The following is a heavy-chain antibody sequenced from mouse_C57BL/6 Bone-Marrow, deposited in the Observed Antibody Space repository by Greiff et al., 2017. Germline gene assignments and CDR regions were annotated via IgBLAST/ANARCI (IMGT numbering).Heavy chain of an antibody. Sequence: VQLQQSGAELVRPGTSVKVSCKASGYAFTNYLIEWVKQRPGQGLEWIGVINPGSGGTNYNEKFKGKATLTADKSSSTAYMQLSSLTSEDSAVYFCAREGSPWYFDVWGTGTTVTVSS. V-gene: IGHV1-54*01. D-gene: IGHD1-1*01. CDR2: INPGSGGT. J-gene: IGHJ1*03. CDR3: AREGSPWYFDV. CDR1: GYAFTNYL.